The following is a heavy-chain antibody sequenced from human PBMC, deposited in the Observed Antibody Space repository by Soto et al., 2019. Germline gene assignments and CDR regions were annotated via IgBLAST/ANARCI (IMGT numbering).Heavy chain of an antibody. V-gene: IGHV4-4*07. CDR3: ARDIGSYAYGEGY. J-gene: IGHJ4*02. Sequence: PSETLSLTCSVSGGSINSYWWSWIRQPAGKGLEWIGRVYSSGTTDYNPSLNSRATMSVETSKNQFSPKLSSVTAADTAVYYCARDIGSYAYGEGYWGQGIQVTVSS. CDR2: VYSSGTT. D-gene: IGHD3-10*01. CDR1: GGSINSYW.